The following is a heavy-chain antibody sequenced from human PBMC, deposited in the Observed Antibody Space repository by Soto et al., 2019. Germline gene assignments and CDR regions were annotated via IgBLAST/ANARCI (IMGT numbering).Heavy chain of an antibody. Sequence: PSETLSLTCTVSGGSIGDDYWSWIRQPPGKGLEWIAFIHYSGTTSYNPSLKSRVTISVDTSKNLFSLKLSSVTAADTAVYYCARGGASIKRFDNSGQGTLVTVS. V-gene: IGHV4-59*01. CDR3: ARGGASIKRFDN. J-gene: IGHJ5*02. CDR2: IHYSGTT. CDR1: GGSIGDDY.